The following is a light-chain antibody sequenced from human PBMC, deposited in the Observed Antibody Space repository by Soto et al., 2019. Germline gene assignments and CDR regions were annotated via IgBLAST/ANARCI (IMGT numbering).Light chain of an antibody. Sequence: EIVLTQSPATLSLSPGERATLSCRASQSVSSYLAWYQQKPGQAPRLLIYDASNRATGIPPRFSGSGSETDFTLTISSLEPEDFAIYYCQQRTSWPLTFGGGTKVEI. V-gene: IGKV3-11*01. CDR2: DAS. CDR1: QSVSSY. CDR3: QQRTSWPLT. J-gene: IGKJ4*01.